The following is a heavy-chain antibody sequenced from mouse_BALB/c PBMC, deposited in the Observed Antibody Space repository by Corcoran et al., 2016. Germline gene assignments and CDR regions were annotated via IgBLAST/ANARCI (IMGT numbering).Heavy chain of an antibody. CDR3: ASGYDFDY. CDR2: ISYDGSN. CDR1: GYSITSGYY. Sequence: DVHLQESGPGLVKPSQSLSLTCSVTGYSITSGYYWNWIRQFPGNKLEWMGYISYDGSNNYNPSLKNRISITRDTSKNQFFLKLNSVTTEDTATYYCASGYDFDYWGQGTTLTVSS. D-gene: IGHD2-2*01. J-gene: IGHJ2*01. V-gene: IGHV3-6*02.